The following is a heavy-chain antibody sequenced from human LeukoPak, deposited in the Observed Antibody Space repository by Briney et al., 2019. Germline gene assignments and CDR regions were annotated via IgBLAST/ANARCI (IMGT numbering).Heavy chain of an antibody. CDR3: ARCGYNSGAFDV. CDR1: RITFTNYE. D-gene: IGHD5-24*01. J-gene: IGHJ3*01. Sequence: GGSLRLSCETSRITFTNYEMNWVRQAPGKGLEWVSYISSRGSAIYYADSVKGRFTISRDNAQNSLYLQMNSLRAEDTAVYYCARCGYNSGAFDVWGQGTMVTVSA. V-gene: IGHV3-48*03. CDR2: ISSRGSAI.